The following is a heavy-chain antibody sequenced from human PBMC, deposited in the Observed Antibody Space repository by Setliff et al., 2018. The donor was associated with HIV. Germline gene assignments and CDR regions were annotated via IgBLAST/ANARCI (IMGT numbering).Heavy chain of an antibody. CDR2: VFYTGAT. V-gene: IGHV4-31*03. CDR1: GGSINSGCYS. CDR3: ARGIRDSCEGSPYYSYCYMDV. D-gene: IGHD3-9*01. J-gene: IGHJ6*03. Sequence: SETLSLTCTVSGGSINSGCYSWTWVRHVQGKGLEWIGFVFYTGATYSSPSLKSRITMSVDTSRNQFSLKVNSVTAADTAVYYCARGIRDSCEGSPYYSYCYMDVWG.